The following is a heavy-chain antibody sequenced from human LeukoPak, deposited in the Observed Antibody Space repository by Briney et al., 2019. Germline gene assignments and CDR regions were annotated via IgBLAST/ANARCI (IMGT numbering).Heavy chain of an antibody. CDR3: ARERPYSGSSLGNWFDP. J-gene: IGHJ5*02. Sequence: SETLSLTCTVSGGSISSSSYYWGWIRQPPGKGLEWIGSIYYSGSTYYNPSLKSRVTISVDTSKNQFSLKLSSVTAADTAVYYCARERPYSGSSLGNWFDPWGQGTLVTVSS. V-gene: IGHV4-39*07. CDR1: GGSISSSSYY. CDR2: IYYSGST. D-gene: IGHD1-26*01.